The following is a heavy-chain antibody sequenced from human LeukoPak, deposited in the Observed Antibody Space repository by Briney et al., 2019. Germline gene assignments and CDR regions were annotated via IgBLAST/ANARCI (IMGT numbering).Heavy chain of an antibody. Sequence: GASVNVSCKASGYTXSDYFMHWVRQAPGQGLEWVGWINPKSGGANSAQKFQGRVTMNRDTSISTGYMELSSLRSDDTAIYYCARDRYGDGFAFFDYWGQGTLVSVSS. CDR3: ARDRYGDGFAFFDY. D-gene: IGHD5-24*01. J-gene: IGHJ4*02. CDR1: GYTXSDYF. CDR2: INPKSGGA. V-gene: IGHV1-2*02.